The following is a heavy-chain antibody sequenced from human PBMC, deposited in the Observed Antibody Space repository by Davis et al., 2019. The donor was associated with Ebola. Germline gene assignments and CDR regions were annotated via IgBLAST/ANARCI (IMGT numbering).Heavy chain of an antibody. V-gene: IGHV3-66*01. CDR1: GFTVSSNY. D-gene: IGHD3-10*01. CDR2: IYSGGST. CDR3: VKDATLLWFGWFDP. Sequence: GESLKISCAASGFTVSSNYMSWVRQAPGKGLEWVSVIYSGGSTYYADSVKGRFTISRDNSKNTLYLQMNSLRAEDTAVYYCVKDATLLWFGWFDPWGQGTLVTVSS. J-gene: IGHJ5*02.